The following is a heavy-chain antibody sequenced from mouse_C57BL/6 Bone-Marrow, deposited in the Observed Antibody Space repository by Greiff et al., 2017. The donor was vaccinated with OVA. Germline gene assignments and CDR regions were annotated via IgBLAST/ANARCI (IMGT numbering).Heavy chain of an antibody. CDR2: IYPGGGYT. V-gene: IGHV1-63*01. CDR1: GYTFTNYW. D-gene: IGHD1-1*01. CDR3: ARWAFTTVESYAMDY. J-gene: IGHJ4*01. Sequence: VQLQQSGAELVRPGTSVKMSCKASGYTFTNYWIGWAKQRPGHGLEWIGDIYPGGGYTNYNEKFKGKATLTADKSSSTAYMQFSSLTSEDSAIYYCARWAFTTVESYAMDYWGQGTSVTVSS.